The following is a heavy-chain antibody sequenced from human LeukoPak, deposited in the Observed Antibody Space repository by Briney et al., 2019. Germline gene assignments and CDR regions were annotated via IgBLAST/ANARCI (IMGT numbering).Heavy chain of an antibody. CDR2: IYYSWAT. Sequence: SETLSLTCTVSGDSISYTNYYWGWIRQPPGKGLEWIATIYYSWATYFNPSLKSRVTMSVDTSKNQFSRKVRSVTAADTAVYYCATQYCSATTSCCLGSISKYYFDYWGQGALVTVSS. D-gene: IGHD2-15*01. J-gene: IGHJ4*02. V-gene: IGHV4-39*07. CDR3: ATQYCSATTSCCLGSISKYYFDY. CDR1: GDSISYTNYY.